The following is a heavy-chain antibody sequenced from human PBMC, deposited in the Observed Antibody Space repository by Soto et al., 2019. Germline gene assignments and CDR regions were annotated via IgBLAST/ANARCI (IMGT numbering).Heavy chain of an antibody. CDR1: GGSISSGGYS. V-gene: IGHV4-30-2*01. CDR3: ARHLSTTIAPLPFDY. CDR2: IYHSGST. J-gene: IGHJ4*02. Sequence: SETLSLTCAVSGGSISSGGYSWSWIRQPPGKGLEWIGYIYHSGSTYYNPSLKSRVTISVDRSKNQFSLKLSSVTAADTAVYYCARHLSTTIAPLPFDYWGQGTLVTVSS. D-gene: IGHD1-1*01.